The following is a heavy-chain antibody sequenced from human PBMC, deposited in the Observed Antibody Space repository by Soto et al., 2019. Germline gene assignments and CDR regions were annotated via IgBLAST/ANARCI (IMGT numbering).Heavy chain of an antibody. J-gene: IGHJ4*02. V-gene: IGHV3-9*01. CDR3: AKVVSSRWYSIGFDY. CDR1: GLTFDDYA. D-gene: IGHD6-13*01. Sequence: EVQLVESGGGLVQPGGSLRLSCAASGLTFDDYAMHWVRQAPGKGLEWVSGISWNSGSINYADSVKGRFTISRDNAKNTLYLQMHSLRAEDTALYYCAKVVSSRWYSIGFDYWGKGTLVTVSS. CDR2: ISWNSGSI.